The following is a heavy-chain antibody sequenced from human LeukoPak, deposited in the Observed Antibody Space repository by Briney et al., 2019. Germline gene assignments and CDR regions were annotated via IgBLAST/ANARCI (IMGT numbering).Heavy chain of an antibody. D-gene: IGHD4-17*01. V-gene: IGHV4-39*01. CDR3: ARHDCGDYGTFDI. CDR2: IYYSGGT. Sequence: RTSETLSLTCTVPGGSISSSGYYWGWIRQSPGKGLEWIGSIYYSGGTYSNPSLKSRVTISVDTSKNQFSLKLTSVTAADTAVYYCARHDCGDYGTFDIWGQGTMVTVSS. J-gene: IGHJ3*02. CDR1: GGSISSSGYY.